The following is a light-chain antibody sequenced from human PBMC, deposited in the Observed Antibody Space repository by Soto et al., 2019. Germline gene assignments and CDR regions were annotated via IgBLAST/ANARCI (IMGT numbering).Light chain of an antibody. Sequence: QSALTQPASVSGSPVQSITIACTGTSSDVGGYNYVSWYQQHPGNAPKLMIYDVSNRPTGVSNRFSGSKSGNTASMTLSGLQAEDEADYYCSSYTRSSTVVFGGGTKLTLL. V-gene: IGLV2-14*01. CDR3: SSYTRSSTVV. CDR1: SSDVGGYNY. J-gene: IGLJ2*01. CDR2: DVS.